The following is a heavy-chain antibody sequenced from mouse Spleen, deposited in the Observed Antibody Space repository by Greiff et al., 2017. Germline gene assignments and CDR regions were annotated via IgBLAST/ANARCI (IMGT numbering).Heavy chain of an antibody. Sequence: QVQLQQPGAALVKPGASVRMSCKASGYTFTSYWITWVKQRPGQGLEWIGEIYPGSGSIKYNEKFKTKATLTVDTSSSTAYMQLSSLTSEDSAVYYCATGIGDMDYWGQGTSVTVSS. J-gene: IGHJ4*01. CDR2: IYPGSGSI. V-gene: IGHV1-55*01. CDR3: ATGIGDMDY. D-gene: IGHD3-1*01. CDR1: GYTFTSYW.